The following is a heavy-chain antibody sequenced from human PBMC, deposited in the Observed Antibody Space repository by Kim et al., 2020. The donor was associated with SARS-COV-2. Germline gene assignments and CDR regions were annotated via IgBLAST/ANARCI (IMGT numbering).Heavy chain of an antibody. CDR3: ARRCNSGGSCYFLDY. Sequence: GGSLRLSCAASGFTFSSYSMNWVRQAPGKGLEWVSSISSSSSYIYYADSVKGRFTISRDNAKNSLYLQMNSLRAEDTAVYYCARRCNSGGSCYFLDYWGQGTLVTVSS. CDR2: ISSSSSYI. J-gene: IGHJ4*02. D-gene: IGHD2-15*01. V-gene: IGHV3-21*01. CDR1: GFTFSSYS.